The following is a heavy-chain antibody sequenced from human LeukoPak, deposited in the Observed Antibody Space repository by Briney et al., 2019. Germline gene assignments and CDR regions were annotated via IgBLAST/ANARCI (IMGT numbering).Heavy chain of an antibody. Sequence: GGSLRLSCAASGFTFSSYGMHWVRQAPGKGLEWVAVIWYDGSNKYYADSVKGRFTISRDNSKNTLYLQMNSLRAEDTAVYYCARSLERSGYLQDYWGQGTLVTVSS. J-gene: IGHJ4*02. CDR3: ARSLERSGYLQDY. CDR2: IWYDGSNK. D-gene: IGHD3-22*01. CDR1: GFTFSSYG. V-gene: IGHV3-33*01.